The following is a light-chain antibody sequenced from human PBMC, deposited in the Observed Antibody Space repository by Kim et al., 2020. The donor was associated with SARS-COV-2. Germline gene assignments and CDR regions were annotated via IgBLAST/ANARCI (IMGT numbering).Light chain of an antibody. CDR2: YDS. CDR3: QVWHSDSQHVV. V-gene: IGLV3-21*04. Sequence: PVTTSCISCGGNSIACYRVHWFQQKPGQAPVLFIFYDSDRPSGIPDRFSGFNAGNTATLTIRSVEAGDEADYYCQVWHSDSQHVVFGGGTQLTVL. CDR1: SIACYR. J-gene: IGLJ2*01.